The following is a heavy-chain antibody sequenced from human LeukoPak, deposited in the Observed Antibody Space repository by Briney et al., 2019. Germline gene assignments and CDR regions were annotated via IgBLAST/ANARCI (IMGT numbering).Heavy chain of an antibody. CDR1: VYTFTSYD. J-gene: IGHJ4*02. V-gene: IGHV1-8*02. CDR3: ARLGLGYSGYVGYYYVDY. Sequence: ASVKVSCKASVYTFTSYDINWVRQATGQGLEWVGWMNPNSGNTDYAQKFQGRVTMTRNTSISTAYMKLSSLRSEDTAVYYCARLGLGYSGYVGYYYVDYWGQGTLVTVSS. CDR2: MNPNSGNT. D-gene: IGHD5-12*01.